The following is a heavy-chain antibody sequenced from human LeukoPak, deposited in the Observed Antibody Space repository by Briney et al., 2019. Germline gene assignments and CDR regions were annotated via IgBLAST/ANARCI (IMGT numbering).Heavy chain of an antibody. V-gene: IGHV3-30*18. D-gene: IGHD2-15*01. CDR2: ISYDGSNK. CDR1: GFTFSSYG. CDR3: AKEAQGSLMFFVY. J-gene: IGHJ4*02. Sequence: GGSLRLSCAASGFTFSSYGMHWVRQAPGKGLEWVAVISYDGSNKYYADSVKGRFTISRDNSKNMLYLQMNSLRAEDTAVYYCAKEAQGSLMFFVYWGQGTLVTVSS.